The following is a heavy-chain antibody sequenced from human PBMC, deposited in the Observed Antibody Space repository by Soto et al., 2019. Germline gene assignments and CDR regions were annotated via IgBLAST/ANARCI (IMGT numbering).Heavy chain of an antibody. Sequence: EVQLLESGGGLVQPGGSLRLSCAASGFTFSSYAMSWVRQAPGKGLEWVSAISGSGGSTYYADSVKGRFTISRDNSKNTLYLQMNSLRAEDTAVYYCAKDLGYCCSTSRCYFDYWGQGTLVTVSS. CDR2: ISGSGGST. D-gene: IGHD2-2*01. J-gene: IGHJ4*02. CDR1: GFTFSSYA. V-gene: IGHV3-23*01. CDR3: AKDLGYCCSTSRCYFDY.